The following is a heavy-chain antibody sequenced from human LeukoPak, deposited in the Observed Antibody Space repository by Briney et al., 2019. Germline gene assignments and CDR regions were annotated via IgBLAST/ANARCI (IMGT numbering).Heavy chain of an antibody. CDR3: AREQLYSNYGYSSGWYYFDY. CDR2: INHSGST. D-gene: IGHD6-19*01. Sequence: SETLSLTCAVYGGSFSGYYWSWIRQPPGKGLEWIGEINHSGSTNYNPSLKSRVTISVDTSKNQFSLKLSSVTAADTAVYYCAREQLYSNYGYSSGWYYFDYWGQGTLVTVSS. J-gene: IGHJ4*02. V-gene: IGHV4-34*01. CDR1: GGSFSGYY.